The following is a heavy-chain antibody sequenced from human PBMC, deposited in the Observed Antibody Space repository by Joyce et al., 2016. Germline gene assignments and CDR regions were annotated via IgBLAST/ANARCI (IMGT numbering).Heavy chain of an antibody. CDR3: AKDIGRGIQFSLVLDH. D-gene: IGHD5-18*01. J-gene: IGHJ4*02. CDR2: INADGDCA. V-gene: IGHV3-43*01. Sequence: EVHLVESGGVVVPYGGSLRLSCEASEFTFAEATMHWVRQVPGKGVDGVVLINADGDCAYCADSVMGRFTISRDNRKNSLFLQMNNLRSQDTAFYFCAKDIGRGIQFSLVLDHWGQGTLVTVST. CDR1: EFTFAEAT.